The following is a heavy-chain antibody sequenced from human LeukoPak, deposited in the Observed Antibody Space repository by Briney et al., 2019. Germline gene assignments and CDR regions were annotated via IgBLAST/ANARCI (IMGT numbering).Heavy chain of an antibody. CDR3: AREGFAAAGTSFDP. V-gene: IGHV1-8*01. Sequence: ASVKVSCKASGYTFTSYDINWVRQATGLGLEWMGWMNPNSGNTGYAQKFQGRVTMTRNTSISTAYMELSSLRSEDTAVYYCAREGFAAAGTSFDPWGQGTLVTVSS. CDR1: GYTFTSYD. D-gene: IGHD6-13*01. J-gene: IGHJ5*02. CDR2: MNPNSGNT.